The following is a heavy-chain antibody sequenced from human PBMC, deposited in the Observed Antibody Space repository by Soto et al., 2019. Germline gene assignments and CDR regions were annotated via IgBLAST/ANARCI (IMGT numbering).Heavy chain of an antibody. CDR2: INPNSVNT. J-gene: IGHJ4*02. CDR3: ARGFSGVVATGGLGY. D-gene: IGHD1-26*01. V-gene: IGHV1-8*01. Sequence: QVQLVQSGAEVKKPGASVKVSCKASGYTFTSYDINWVRQATGQGLEWMGWINPNSVNTGYAQKFQGRVTMTRNNSIRTAYMGLSSLRSEDTAVYYCARGFSGVVATGGLGYWGQGTLVTVSS. CDR1: GYTFTSYD.